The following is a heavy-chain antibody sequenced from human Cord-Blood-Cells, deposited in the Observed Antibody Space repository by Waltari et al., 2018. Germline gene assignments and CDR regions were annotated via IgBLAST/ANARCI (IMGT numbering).Heavy chain of an antibody. CDR2: FYYSGGP. D-gene: IGHD1-26*01. CDR1: GGSISSSSYY. J-gene: IGHJ4*02. V-gene: IGHV4-39*01. CDR3: AGGEWEPPSPWY. Sequence: QLQLQESGPGLVKPSETLSLTCTVSGGSISSSSYYWGWIRQPPGKGLEWIGSFYYSGGPYYHPSLKSRVTISVDTSKDQFSLKLSSVTAADTAVYYCAGGEWEPPSPWYWGQGTLVTVSS.